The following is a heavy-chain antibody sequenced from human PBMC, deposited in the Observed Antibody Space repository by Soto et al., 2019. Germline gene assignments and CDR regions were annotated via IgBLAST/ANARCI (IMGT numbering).Heavy chain of an antibody. Sequence: GSLRLSCAASGFTFSSYAMHWVRQAPGKGLEWVAVISYDGSNKYYADSVKGRFTISRGNSKNTLYLQMNSLRAEDTAVYYCARVVVPAADYYYYGMDVWGQGTTVTVSS. V-gene: IGHV3-30-3*01. CDR1: GFTFSSYA. CDR2: ISYDGSNK. D-gene: IGHD2-2*01. CDR3: ARVVVPAADYYYYGMDV. J-gene: IGHJ6*02.